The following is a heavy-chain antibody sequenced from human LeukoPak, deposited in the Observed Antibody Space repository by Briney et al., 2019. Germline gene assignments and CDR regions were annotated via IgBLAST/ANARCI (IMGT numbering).Heavy chain of an antibody. J-gene: IGHJ3*02. CDR2: IGTAGDT. V-gene: IGHV3-13*01. CDR3: ARRESHADAFDI. Sequence: GGSLRLSCAASGFTFSSYDMHWVRQATRKGLEWVSAIGTAGDTYYPGSVKGRFTISRENAKNSLYLQTNSLRAGDTAVYYCARRESHADAFDIWGQGTMVTVSS. CDR1: GFTFSSYD.